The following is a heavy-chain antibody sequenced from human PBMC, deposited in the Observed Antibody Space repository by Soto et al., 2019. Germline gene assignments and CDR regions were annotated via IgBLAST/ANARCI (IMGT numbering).Heavy chain of an antibody. J-gene: IGHJ6*02. CDR1: EFTFSVYS. CDR2: ISSGSSYI. Sequence: DVQLEESGGGLVKPGGSLRLSCVASEFTFSVYSMNWVRQAPGKGLEWVSSISSGSSYIYYADSVKGRFTISRDNDKSSLFLHMNSLRVDDTAVYYCTTDRLKRRGDYYHYYGMDVWGQGTTVTISS. D-gene: IGHD3-10*01. CDR3: TTDRLKRRGDYYHYYGMDV. V-gene: IGHV3-21*02.